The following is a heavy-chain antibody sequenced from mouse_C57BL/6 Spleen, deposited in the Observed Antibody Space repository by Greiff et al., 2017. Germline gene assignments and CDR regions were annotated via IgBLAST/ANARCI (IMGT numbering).Heavy chain of an antibody. V-gene: IGHV14-2*01. CDR3: AHSFVSKLWGAMGG. Sequence: VQLQQSGAELVKPGASVKLSCTASGFNIKDYYMHWVKQRTEQGLEWIGWIDPEDGDTKYGPKFQGKATITAETSSNTAYLQLSSLTSEDTAVYYLAHSFVSKLWGAMGGWGQGTSVTVSS. D-gene: IGHD3-1*01. J-gene: IGHJ4*01. CDR1: GFNIKDYY. CDR2: IDPEDGDT.